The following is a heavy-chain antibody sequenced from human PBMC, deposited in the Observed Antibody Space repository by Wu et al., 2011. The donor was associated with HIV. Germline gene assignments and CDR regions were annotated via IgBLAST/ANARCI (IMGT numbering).Heavy chain of an antibody. Sequence: QMQLVQSGPEVKKPGTSVKFSCKASGFTFTKSAMQWVRQARGQRLEWIGWIVVGSSDTNYAQNFQERVTINRDLSTSTAYMELSSLRSEDTAVYYCARTGLPPRHYDFWSGVSNWFDPWGQGTLVTVSS. D-gene: IGHD3-3*01. CDR2: IVVGSSDT. CDR1: GFTFTKSA. V-gene: IGHV1-58*02. CDR3: ARTGLPPRHYDFWSGVSNWFDP. J-gene: IGHJ5*02.